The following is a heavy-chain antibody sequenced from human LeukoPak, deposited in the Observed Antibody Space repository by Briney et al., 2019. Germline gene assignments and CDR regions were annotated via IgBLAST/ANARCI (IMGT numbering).Heavy chain of an antibody. CDR2: IYSGGDT. CDR1: GFTVSSNY. CDR3: ARGGAARSAGH. V-gene: IGHV3-53*01. J-gene: IGHJ4*02. D-gene: IGHD6-6*01. Sequence: GGSLRLSCAASGFTVSSNYVSWVRQAPGKGLEWVSVIYSGGDTYYADSVKGRFTLSRDNAKNLLYLQMNSLRAEDTAVYYCARGGAARSAGHWGQGTLVTVSS.